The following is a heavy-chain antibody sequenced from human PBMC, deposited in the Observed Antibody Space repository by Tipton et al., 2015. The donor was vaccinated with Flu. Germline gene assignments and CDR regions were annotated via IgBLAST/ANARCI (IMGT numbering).Heavy chain of an antibody. CDR1: GGSFSGDY. J-gene: IGHJ3*02. Sequence: LRLSCVVYGGSFSGDYCSWIRQPPGKGLEWIGEVNHSGSTNYNPSLKSRVTISADTSKNQFSLKLSSVTAADTAVYYCATHCVGVCSHAFDIWGQGTMVTVSS. V-gene: IGHV4-34*01. CDR2: VNHSGST. CDR3: ATHCVGVCSHAFDI. D-gene: IGHD2-21*02.